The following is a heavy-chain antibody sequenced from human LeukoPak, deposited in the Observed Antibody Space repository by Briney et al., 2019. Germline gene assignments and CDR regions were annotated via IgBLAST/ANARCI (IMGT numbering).Heavy chain of an antibody. CDR2: INHSGST. V-gene: IGHV4-34*01. CDR1: GGSFSGYY. J-gene: IGHJ1*01. D-gene: IGHD6-13*01. CDR3: ARIDTDSSSWYGAEYFQH. Sequence: SETLSLTCAVYGGSFSGYYWSWIRQPPGKGLEWIGEINHSGSTNYNPSLKSRVTISVDTSKNQFSLKLSSVTAADTAVYYCARIDTDSSSWYGAEYFQHWGQGTLVTVSS.